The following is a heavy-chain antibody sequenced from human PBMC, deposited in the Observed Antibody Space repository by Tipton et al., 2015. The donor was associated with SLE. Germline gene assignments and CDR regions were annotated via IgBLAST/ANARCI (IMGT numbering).Heavy chain of an antibody. D-gene: IGHD6-13*01. CDR2: IFYTGST. Sequence: LRLSCTVSGGSISSLSWSWIRQPPGKRLEWIGYIFYTGSTNYNPSLKSRVAMSVDMSKNQFSLKLTSVTAADTAVYYCARRGEAAAGYSWFDPWGQGTLVTVSS. V-gene: IGHV4-59*01. J-gene: IGHJ5*02. CDR1: GGSISSLS. CDR3: ARRGEAAAGYSWFDP.